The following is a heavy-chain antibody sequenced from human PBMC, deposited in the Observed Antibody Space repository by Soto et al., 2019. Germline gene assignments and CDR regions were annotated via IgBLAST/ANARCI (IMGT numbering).Heavy chain of an antibody. D-gene: IGHD5-18*01. J-gene: IGHJ4*02. CDR1: GFSLSTSGVG. CDR2: IYWDDDK. CDR3: AHRPETGDVDTAMATFAY. V-gene: IGHV2-5*02. Sequence: QITLKESGPTLVKPTQTLTLTCTFSGFSLSTSGVGVGWIRQPPGKALEWLALIYWDDDKRYSPSLKSRLTITTDTSNNQVVLTMTHMDPVDTATYYCAHRPETGDVDTAMATFAYWGQGTLVTVSS.